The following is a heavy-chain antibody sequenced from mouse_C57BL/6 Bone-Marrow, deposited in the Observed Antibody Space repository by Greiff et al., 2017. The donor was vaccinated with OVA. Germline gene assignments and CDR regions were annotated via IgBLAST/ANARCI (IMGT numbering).Heavy chain of an antibody. CDR3: ARRDIAWFAY. CDR2: ISSGGSYT. V-gene: IGHV5-6*01. J-gene: IGHJ3*01. Sequence: EVQRVESGGDLVKPGGSLKLSCAASGFTFSSYGMSWVRQTPDKRLEWVATISSGGSYTYYPDSVKGRFTISRDNAKNTLYLQMSSLKSEDTAMYYCARRDIAWFAYWGQGTLVTVSA. CDR1: GFTFSSYG.